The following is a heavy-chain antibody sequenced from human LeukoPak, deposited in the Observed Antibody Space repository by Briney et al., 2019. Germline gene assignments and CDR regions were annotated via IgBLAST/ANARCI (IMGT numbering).Heavy chain of an antibody. V-gene: IGHV1-18*01. CDR2: ISGYNGDT. Sequence: ASVKVSCKASGYTFNLFGFSWVRQVPGQGLEWVGWISGYNGDTNYAQNFQDRVTMTTDTSRSTAYMELRSLTSDDTAIYFCERDRDIVAVRRTRLDYWGQGTLVIVSS. CDR3: ERDRDIVAVRRTRLDY. D-gene: IGHD2-2*01. J-gene: IGHJ4*02. CDR1: GYTFNLFG.